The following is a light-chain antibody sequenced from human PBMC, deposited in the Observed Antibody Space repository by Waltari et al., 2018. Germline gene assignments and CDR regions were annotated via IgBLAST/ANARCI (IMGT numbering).Light chain of an antibody. CDR2: DVN. J-gene: IGLJ2*01. Sequence: QSALTQPASVSGSPGQSITISCTGTSSYVDAYNYVSWYQQHPGKVPTVMLYDVNKRPSGVSNRFSGSKSGNTASLTISGLQSEDEADYYCSSFTSRRTLVFGGGTKLTVL. CDR3: SSFTSRRTLV. V-gene: IGLV2-14*01. CDR1: SSYVDAYNY.